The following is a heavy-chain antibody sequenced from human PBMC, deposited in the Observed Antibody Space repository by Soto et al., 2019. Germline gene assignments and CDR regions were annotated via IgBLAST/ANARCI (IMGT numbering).Heavy chain of an antibody. CDR2: IIPILGIA. V-gene: IGHV1-69*04. Sequence: ASVKVSCKASGGTFSSYTISWVRQAPGQGLEWMGRIIPILGIANYAQKFQGRVTITADKSTSTAYMELSSLRSEDTAVYYCARDGLPYCSGGSCYVYWGQGTLVTVSS. J-gene: IGHJ4*02. CDR1: GGTFSSYT. CDR3: ARDGLPYCSGGSCYVY. D-gene: IGHD2-15*01.